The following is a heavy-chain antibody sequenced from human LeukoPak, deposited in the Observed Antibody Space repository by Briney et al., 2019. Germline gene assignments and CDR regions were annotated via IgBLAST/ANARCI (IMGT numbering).Heavy chain of an antibody. CDR3: ARGGGYSFTYYFYHPVDV. Sequence: PSETLSLTCTVSGGSISTHYWSWIRQPPGKGLEWSGYIYHSGSTNYNPSLKGRVTISADTSKNQFSLRLSSVTAADTAVYYCARGGGYSFTYYFYHPVDVWGQGTTVTVSS. V-gene: IGHV4-59*11. CDR2: IYHSGST. D-gene: IGHD5-18*01. CDR1: GGSISTHY. J-gene: IGHJ6*02.